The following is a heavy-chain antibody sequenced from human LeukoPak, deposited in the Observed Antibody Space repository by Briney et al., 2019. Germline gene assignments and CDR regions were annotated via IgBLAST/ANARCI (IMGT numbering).Heavy chain of an antibody. CDR1: GFIFYSYA. CDR2: ITSSGSST. V-gene: IGHV3-64*02. J-gene: IGHJ4*02. Sequence: GGSLRLSCAGSGFIFYSYAMHWVRQAPGRGLEYVAAITSSGSSTFYADSVKGRFTISRDNSNNTLYLQMGSPRPEDMAVYYCTRGPGYDYVWGSYRADYWGQGTLVTASS. CDR3: TRGPGYDYVWGSYRADY. D-gene: IGHD3-16*02.